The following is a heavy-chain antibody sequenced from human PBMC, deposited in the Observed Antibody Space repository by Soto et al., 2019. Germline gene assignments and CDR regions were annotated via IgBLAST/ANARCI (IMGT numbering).Heavy chain of an antibody. V-gene: IGHV3-11*01. D-gene: IGHD3-3*01. CDR1: GFTFSDYY. CDR3: AKRITIFGVVIPVWFDP. J-gene: IGHJ5*02. CDR2: ISSSGSTI. Sequence: GGSLRLSCAASGFTFSDYYMSWIRQAPGKGLEWVSYISSSGSTIYYADSVKGRLTISRDNAKNSLYLQMNSLRAEDTAVYYCAKRITIFGVVIPVWFDPWGQGTLVTVSS.